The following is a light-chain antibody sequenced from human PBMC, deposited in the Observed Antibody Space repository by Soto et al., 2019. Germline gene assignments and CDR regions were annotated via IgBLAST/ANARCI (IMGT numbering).Light chain of an antibody. CDR3: QHYNSYSEA. Sequence: DIQMTQSPSTLSGSVGDRVTITCRASQTISSWLAWYQQKQGKAPKXLIYKASTLKGGVPSRFSGSGSGTEVTITISSLQPDDVETYYGQHYNSYSEAFGQGTKVDIK. CDR1: QTISSW. J-gene: IGKJ1*01. CDR2: KAS. V-gene: IGKV1-5*03.